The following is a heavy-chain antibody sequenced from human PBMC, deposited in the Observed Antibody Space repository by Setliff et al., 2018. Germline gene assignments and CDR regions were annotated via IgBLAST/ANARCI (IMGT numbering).Heavy chain of an antibody. Sequence: GSLRLSCAASGFTFSSYSMNWVRQPPGKGLEWIGEINHSGSTNYNPSLKSRVTISVDTSKNQFSLKLSSVTAADTAVYYCARGADTVVAPYDAFDIWGQGTMVTVSS. CDR2: INHSGST. CDR3: ARGADTVVAPYDAFDI. J-gene: IGHJ3*02. D-gene: IGHD2-15*01. CDR1: GFTFSSYS. V-gene: IGHV4-34*01.